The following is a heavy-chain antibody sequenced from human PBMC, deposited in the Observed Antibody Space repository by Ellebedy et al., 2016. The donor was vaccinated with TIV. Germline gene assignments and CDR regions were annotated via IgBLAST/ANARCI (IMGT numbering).Heavy chain of an antibody. CDR1: GFTFRSRP. CDR2: IGLATGDT. V-gene: IGHV3-21*05. D-gene: IGHD6-19*01. CDR3: ERGDASGWHIDD. J-gene: IGHJ4*02. Sequence: GESLKISCAASGFTFRSRPMNWVRQAPGKGLEWLSYIGLATGDTHYAESVKGRFTVSRDNAQNALYLQMNSLRDEDTAVYYCERGDASGWHIDDWGQGTLVSVSS.